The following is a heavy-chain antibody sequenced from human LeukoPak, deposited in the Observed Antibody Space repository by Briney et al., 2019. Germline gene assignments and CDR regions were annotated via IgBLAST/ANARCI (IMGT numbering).Heavy chain of an antibody. J-gene: IGHJ3*02. CDR2: IYYSGST. Sequence: PSETLSLTCTVSGGSISSSSYYWGWIRQPPGKGLEWIGYIYYSGSTNYNPSLKSRVTISVDTSKNQFSLKLSSVTAADTAVYYCARYDILTGYGAFDIWGQGTMVTVSS. V-gene: IGHV4-61*05. CDR1: GGSISSSSYY. D-gene: IGHD3-9*01. CDR3: ARYDILTGYGAFDI.